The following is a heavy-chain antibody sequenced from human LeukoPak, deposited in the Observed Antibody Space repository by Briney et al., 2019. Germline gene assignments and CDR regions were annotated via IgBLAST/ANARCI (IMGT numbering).Heavy chain of an antibody. J-gene: IGHJ4*02. D-gene: IGHD6-13*01. CDR3: ARSLRSSSWCAGGFDY. CDR2: INHSGST. Sequence: PSETLSLTCAVYGGSFSGYYWSWIRQPPGKGLEWIGEINHSGSTNYNPSLKSRVTISVDTSKNQFSLKLSSVTAADTAVYYCARSLRSSSWCAGGFDYWGQGTLVTVSS. V-gene: IGHV4-34*01. CDR1: GGSFSGYY.